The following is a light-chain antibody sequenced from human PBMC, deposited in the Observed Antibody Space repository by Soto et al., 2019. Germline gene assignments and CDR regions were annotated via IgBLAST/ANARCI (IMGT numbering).Light chain of an antibody. J-gene: IGKJ1*01. Sequence: EVVLTQSPGTLSLSPGERATLSCRASQSVSSSYLAWYQQKPGQAPRLLIYGTSSRATGIPDRFSGSGSGTDFTLTISRLEPGDFAVYYCQQYGSSSWTLGQGTKVEIK. V-gene: IGKV3-20*01. CDR2: GTS. CDR3: QQYGSSSWT. CDR1: QSVSSSY.